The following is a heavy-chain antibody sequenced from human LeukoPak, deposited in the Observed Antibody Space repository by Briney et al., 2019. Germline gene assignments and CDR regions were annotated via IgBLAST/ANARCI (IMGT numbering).Heavy chain of an antibody. J-gene: IGHJ4*02. CDR2: INVNSGAT. V-gene: IGHV1-2*02. Sequence: ASVKVSCTASGYTFTGYYMHWVRQAPGQGLEWMGWINVNSGATKSAQKFHGRVTMTRDTSISTAYMELSSLRSDDTAVYYCAREGKYSGYDSAGFDYWGQGTLVTVSS. CDR1: GYTFTGYY. D-gene: IGHD5-12*01. CDR3: AREGKYSGYDSAGFDY.